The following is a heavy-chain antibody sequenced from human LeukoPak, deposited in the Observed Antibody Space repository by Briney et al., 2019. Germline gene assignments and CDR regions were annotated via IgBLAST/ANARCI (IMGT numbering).Heavy chain of an antibody. CDR2: INHSGST. Sequence: NSSETLSLTCAVYGGSFSGYYWTWIRQPPGKGLEWIGEINHSGSTNYNPSLKSRVTISVDTSKNQFSLKLSSVTAADTAAYYCARAAFHHYYYMDVWGKGTTVTVSS. D-gene: IGHD2-2*01. V-gene: IGHV4-34*01. J-gene: IGHJ6*03. CDR3: ARAAFHHYYYMDV. CDR1: GGSFSGYY.